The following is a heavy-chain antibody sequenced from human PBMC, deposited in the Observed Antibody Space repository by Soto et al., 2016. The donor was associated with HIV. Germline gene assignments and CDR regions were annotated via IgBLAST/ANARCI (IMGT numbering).Heavy chain of an antibody. J-gene: IGHJ4*02. V-gene: IGHV4-59*03. CDR2: IYYSGST. CDR1: GTPMSTYY. Sequence: VQLRESGPGLVKPSETLSLNCTVSGTPMSTYYWSWIRQTPGKELEWIGDIYYSGSTNYNPSLKSRVTISLQTSKSQLSLKMTSTTAADTAVYFCVATVLGATPAHFDRWGQGTLVTVSS. D-gene: IGHD2-15*01. CDR3: VATVLGATPAHFDR.